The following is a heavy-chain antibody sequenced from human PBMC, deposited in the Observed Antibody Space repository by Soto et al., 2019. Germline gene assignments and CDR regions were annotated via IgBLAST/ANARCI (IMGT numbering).Heavy chain of an antibody. CDR2: MNPNSGNT. Sequence: GASVKVSCKASGYTFNSYDIYWVRQATGQGLEWMGWMNPNSGNTGYAQKFQGRVTMTRNTSISTAYMELSSLRSEDTAVYYCARVGVSSDLYGWFDPWGQGTLVTVSS. CDR3: ARVGVSSDLYGWFDP. J-gene: IGHJ5*02. V-gene: IGHV1-8*01. CDR1: GYTFNSYD. D-gene: IGHD3-10*01.